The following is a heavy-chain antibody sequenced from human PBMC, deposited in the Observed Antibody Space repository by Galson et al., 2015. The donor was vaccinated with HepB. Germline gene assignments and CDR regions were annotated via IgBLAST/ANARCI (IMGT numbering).Heavy chain of an antibody. D-gene: IGHD6-19*01. CDR2: INHSGST. CDR3: ARGQNSSWYKYSSGWYYYYYMDV. CDR1: GGSFSGYY. J-gene: IGHJ6*03. V-gene: IGHV4-34*01. Sequence: PLSLTCAVYGGSFSGYYWSWIRQPPGKGLEWIGEINHSGSTNYNPSLKSRVTISVDTSKNQFSLKLSSVTAADTAVYYCARGQNSSWYKYSSGWYYYYYMDVWGKGTTVTVSS.